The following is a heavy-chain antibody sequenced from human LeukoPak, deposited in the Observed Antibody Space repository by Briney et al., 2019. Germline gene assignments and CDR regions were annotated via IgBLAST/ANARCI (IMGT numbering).Heavy chain of an antibody. J-gene: IGHJ4*02. CDR3: ARDWHIAAAGGNFDY. CDR1: GFTFSSYS. D-gene: IGHD6-13*01. V-gene: IGHV3-21*01. Sequence: GGSLRLSCAASGFTFSSYSMNWVRQAPGKGLEWVSSISSSSSYIYYADSVKGRFTISRDNAKNSLYLQMNSLRAEDTAVYYCARDWHIAAAGGNFDYWGQGTLVTVSS. CDR2: ISSSSSYI.